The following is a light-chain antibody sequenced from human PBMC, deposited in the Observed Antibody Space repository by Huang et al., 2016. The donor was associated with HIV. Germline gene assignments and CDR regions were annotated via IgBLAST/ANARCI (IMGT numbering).Light chain of an antibody. Sequence: EILMTQSPATLSVSPGERVTLSCRASHNVNSNLAWYQQKSGQPPRLVIYGVSSRANDIPDRFSGSGSGTEFTLTISRLQSEDFAVYYCQQYNSWPPWAFGQGTTVEIK. CDR3: QQYNSWPPWA. CDR2: GVS. J-gene: IGKJ1*01. V-gene: IGKV3-15*01. CDR1: HNVNSN.